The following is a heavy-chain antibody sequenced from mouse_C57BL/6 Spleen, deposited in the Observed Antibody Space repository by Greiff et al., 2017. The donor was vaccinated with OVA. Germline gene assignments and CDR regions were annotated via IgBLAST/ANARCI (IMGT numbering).Heavy chain of an antibody. CDR1: GYTFTSYW. CDR2: IDPNSGGT. CDR3: ARGQLRLQGFDY. D-gene: IGHD3-2*02. Sequence: QVQLKQPGAELVKPGASVKLSCKASGYTFTSYWMHWVKQRPGRGLEWIGRIDPNSGGTKYNEKFKSQATLTVDKPSSTAYMQLSSLTSEDSAVYYCARGQLRLQGFDYWGQGTTLTVSS. V-gene: IGHV1-72*01. J-gene: IGHJ2*01.